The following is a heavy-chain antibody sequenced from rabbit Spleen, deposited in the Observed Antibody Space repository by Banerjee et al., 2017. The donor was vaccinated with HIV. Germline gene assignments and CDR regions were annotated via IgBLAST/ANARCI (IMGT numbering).Heavy chain of an antibody. Sequence: QSLEESGGGLVKPGASLTLTCKASGFSFNSGYDMCWVRQAPGKGLQWIACINASTGKPVYATWASGRFTISRTSSTTVTLRMTSLTAADRATYFCARDLVGVIGWNFYLWGQGTLVTVS. V-gene: IGHV1S40*01. D-gene: IGHD1-1*01. CDR2: INASTGKP. J-gene: IGHJ4*01. CDR3: ARDLVGVIGWNFYL. CDR1: GFSFNSGYD.